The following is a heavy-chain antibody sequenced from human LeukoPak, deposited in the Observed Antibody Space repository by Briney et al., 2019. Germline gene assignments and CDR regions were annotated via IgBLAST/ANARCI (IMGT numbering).Heavy chain of an antibody. CDR2: IYYSGST. D-gene: IGHD4-17*01. Sequence: SETLSLTCTVSGGSISSYYWSWIRQPPGKGLEWIGYIYYSGSTNYNPSLKSRVTISVDTSKNQFSLKLSSVTAADTAVYYCARVNDYGDYDLDYWGQGTLVTVSS. V-gene: IGHV4-59*01. CDR1: GGSISSYY. J-gene: IGHJ4*02. CDR3: ARVNDYGDYDLDY.